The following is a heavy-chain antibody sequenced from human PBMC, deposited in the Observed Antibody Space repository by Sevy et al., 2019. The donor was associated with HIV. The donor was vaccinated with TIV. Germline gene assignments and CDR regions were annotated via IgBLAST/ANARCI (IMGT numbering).Heavy chain of an antibody. Sequence: GGSLRLSCAASGFTFSTHAMHWVRQAPGKGLEWVAIISYDGNIEYYPDSVKGRFTISRDDSKNTRNLQMNSLRSEDTALYYCARDLGYESTGYLPLFDNWGQGTLVTVSS. CDR3: ARDLGYESTGYLPLFDN. D-gene: IGHD3-22*01. V-gene: IGHV3-30-3*01. CDR1: GFTFSTHA. CDR2: ISYDGNIE. J-gene: IGHJ4*02.